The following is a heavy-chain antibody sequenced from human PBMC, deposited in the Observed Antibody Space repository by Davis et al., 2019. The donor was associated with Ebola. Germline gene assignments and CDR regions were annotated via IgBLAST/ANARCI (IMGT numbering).Heavy chain of an antibody. Sequence: ASVKVSCKASGYTFTSYGISWVRQAPGQGLEWMGWMNPNSGNTGYAQKFQGRVTMTRNTSISTAYMELSSLRSEDTAVYYCARSGSYCGGDCLDYWGQGTLVTVSS. V-gene: IGHV1-8*02. CDR2: MNPNSGNT. D-gene: IGHD2-21*01. J-gene: IGHJ4*02. CDR1: GYTFTSYG. CDR3: ARSGSYCGGDCLDY.